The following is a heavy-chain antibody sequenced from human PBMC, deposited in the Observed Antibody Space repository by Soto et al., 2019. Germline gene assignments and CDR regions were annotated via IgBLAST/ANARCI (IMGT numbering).Heavy chain of an antibody. Sequence: ASVKVSCKASGYIFTSYYIHWVRQAPGQGLEWMGWINPFDGSTYYNPTLKSRLIISVDTSKSQFSLKLSSVTAADTAVYYCVRFWPPPYSDALTDYTDAFDYSGQGTLVTVSS. J-gene: IGHJ4*02. D-gene: IGHD3-9*01. CDR1: GYIFTSYY. CDR2: INPFDGST. CDR3: VRFWPPPYSDALTDYTDAFDY. V-gene: IGHV1-46*01.